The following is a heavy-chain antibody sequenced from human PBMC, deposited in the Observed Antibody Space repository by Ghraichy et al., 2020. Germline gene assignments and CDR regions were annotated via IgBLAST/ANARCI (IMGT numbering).Heavy chain of an antibody. Sequence: SETLSLTCIVSGDSVSNGNYYWSWIRQPPGKGLEWIGYIYYNGNTNYTPFLKSRVTISVDTSKNQFSLKLASVTAADTAVYHCARHHAYSSGWFGGRGGFDPWGQGTLVTVSS. V-gene: IGHV4-61*01. CDR2: IYYNGNT. J-gene: IGHJ5*02. CDR3: ARHHAYSSGWFGGRGGFDP. D-gene: IGHD6-19*01. CDR1: GDSVSNGNYY.